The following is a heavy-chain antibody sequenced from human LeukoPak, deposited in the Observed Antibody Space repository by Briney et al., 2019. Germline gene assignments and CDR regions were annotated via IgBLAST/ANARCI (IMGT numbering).Heavy chain of an antibody. CDR1: GFTLSSYA. D-gene: IGHD5-24*01. CDR2: IKEDGTET. CDR3: AKEGRSLQTY. J-gene: IGHJ4*02. Sequence: GGSLRLSCTASGFTLSSYAMSWVRLAPGKGLEWVANIKEDGTETYYVDSVKGRFTISRDNAKNSLYLQMNSLRVEDTAVYYCAKEGRSLQTYWGQGTLVTVSS. V-gene: IGHV3-7*03.